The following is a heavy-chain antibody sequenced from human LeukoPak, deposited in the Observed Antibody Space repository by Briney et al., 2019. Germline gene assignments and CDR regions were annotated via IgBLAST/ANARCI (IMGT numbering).Heavy chain of an antibody. V-gene: IGHV4-34*01. CDR1: GVSFSGYY. D-gene: IGHD3-10*01. CDR2: INHSGST. CDR3: ARRLGRKFGERFYYYHYMDV. J-gene: IGHJ6*03. Sequence: KPSETLSFTGAVYGVSFSGYYWSWIRQPPGKGLKWIGEINHSGSTNYNPSLKSRVTISVDTSKNQFSLKLSSVTAADTAVYYCARRLGRKFGERFYYYHYMDVWGKGTTVTISS.